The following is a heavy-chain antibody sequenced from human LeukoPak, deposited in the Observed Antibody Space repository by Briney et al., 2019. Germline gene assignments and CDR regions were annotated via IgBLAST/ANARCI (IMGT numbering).Heavy chain of an antibody. CDR3: ARGSGYGDSPGLD. Sequence: ASVKVSCKVSGYTLTELSMHWVRQAPGQGLEWMGRINPNSGGANYAQQFQGRVTMTRDTSISIAYMEVVRLTSDDTAVYYCARGSGYGDSPGLDWGQGTLVTVSS. CDR1: GYTLTELS. V-gene: IGHV1-2*06. CDR2: INPNSGGA. J-gene: IGHJ4*02. D-gene: IGHD4-17*01.